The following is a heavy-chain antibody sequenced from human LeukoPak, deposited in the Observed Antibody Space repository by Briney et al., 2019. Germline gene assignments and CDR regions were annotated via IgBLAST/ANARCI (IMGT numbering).Heavy chain of an antibody. V-gene: IGHV3-43*02. CDR2: ISGDSDNK. CDR3: AIAYESGSFYRAFAY. CDR1: GFNVAAYA. Sequence: GGSLRLSCTASGFNVAAYAMYWVRQPPGKSLEWVSLISGDSDNKYSAASVKGRFAISRDNSKNSLYLQMNSLTTEDTALYYCAIAYESGSFYRAFAYWGQGALVTVSS. J-gene: IGHJ4*02. D-gene: IGHD3-10*01.